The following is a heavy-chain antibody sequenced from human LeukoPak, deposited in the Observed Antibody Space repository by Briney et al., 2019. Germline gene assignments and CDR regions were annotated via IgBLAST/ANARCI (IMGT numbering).Heavy chain of an antibody. Sequence: GASVKVSCKASGYTFTSYGISWVRQAPGQGLEWMGWISAYNGYTNYAQNLQGRVTMTTDTSASTGYMELRSLRSDDTAVYYCARDYCSTTSCYSKARFDYWGQGTLVTVSS. J-gene: IGHJ4*02. D-gene: IGHD2-2*01. V-gene: IGHV1-18*01. CDR2: ISAYNGYT. CDR1: GYTFTSYG. CDR3: ARDYCSTTSCYSKARFDY.